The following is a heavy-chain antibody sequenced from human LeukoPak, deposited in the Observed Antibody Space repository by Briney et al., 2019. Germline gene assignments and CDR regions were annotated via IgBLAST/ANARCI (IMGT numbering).Heavy chain of an antibody. D-gene: IGHD1-14*01. V-gene: IGHV3-11*01. J-gene: IGHJ4*02. CDR2: ISRGGSTV. CDR3: PKGQEEPGTFDY. CDR1: GFTFSDYY. Sequence: GGSLRLSCAASGFTFSDYYMSWIRQAPGKGLEWVSYISRGGSTVYYADSVKDRFTISRDNAKNSLYLQMNSLTPDATAGYSCPKGQEEPGTFDYWGQGTLVTVSS.